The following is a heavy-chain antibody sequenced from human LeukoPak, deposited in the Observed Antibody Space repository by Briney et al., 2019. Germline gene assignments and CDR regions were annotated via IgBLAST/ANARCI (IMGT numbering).Heavy chain of an antibody. CDR2: LSYDGSNK. Sequence: PGGSLRLSCAASGFTFSSYAMHWVRQAPGKGLEWVAVLSYDGSNKYYADSVKGRFTISRDNSKNTLYLQMNSLRAEDTAVYYCARDRERMRGWLQRTFSGPLDYWGQGTLVTVSS. D-gene: IGHD5-12*01. CDR1: GFTFSSYA. CDR3: ARDRERMRGWLQRTFSGPLDY. V-gene: IGHV3-30-3*01. J-gene: IGHJ4*02.